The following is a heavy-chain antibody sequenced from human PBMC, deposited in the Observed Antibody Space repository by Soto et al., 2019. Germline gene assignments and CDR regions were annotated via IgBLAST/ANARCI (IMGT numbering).Heavy chain of an antibody. CDR1: GGSVSSGSYY. CDR3: ARAPLSNYPYYFDY. CDR2: IYYSGST. J-gene: IGHJ4*02. Sequence: SETLSLTCTVSGGSVSSGSYYWSWIRQPPGKGLEWIGYIYYSGSTNYNPSLKSRVTISVDTSKNQFSLKLSSVTAADTAVYYCARAPLSNYPYYFDYWGQGTLVTVSS. D-gene: IGHD4-4*01. V-gene: IGHV4-61*01.